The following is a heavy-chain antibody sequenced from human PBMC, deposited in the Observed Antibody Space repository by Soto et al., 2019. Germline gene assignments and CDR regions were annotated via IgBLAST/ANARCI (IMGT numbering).Heavy chain of an antibody. CDR1: SGSFSSYY. J-gene: IGHJ5*02. Sequence: SETLSLTCAVHSGSFSSYYSTWTRQPPGKGLEWIGEIHPSGDTDYNPSLSNRVTISLDTSKTQFSLRLTSVTAADTAVYFCSRGRDPHTGGRTWGQGTLVTVSS. V-gene: IGHV4-34*01. CDR2: IHPSGDT. D-gene: IGHD3-16*01. CDR3: SRGRDPHTGGRT.